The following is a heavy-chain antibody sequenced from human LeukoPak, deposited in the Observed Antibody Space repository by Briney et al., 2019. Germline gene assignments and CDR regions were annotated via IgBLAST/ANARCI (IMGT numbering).Heavy chain of an antibody. Sequence: SETLSLTCTVSGGSISSYYWSWIRQPPGKGLEWIGYIYYSGSTNYNPSLKSRVTISVDTSKNQFSLKLSSVTAADTAVYYCASSPRQQLVGAFDIWGQGTMVTVSS. V-gene: IGHV4-59*08. CDR1: GGSISSYY. CDR2: IYYSGST. CDR3: ASSPRQQLVGAFDI. J-gene: IGHJ3*02. D-gene: IGHD6-13*01.